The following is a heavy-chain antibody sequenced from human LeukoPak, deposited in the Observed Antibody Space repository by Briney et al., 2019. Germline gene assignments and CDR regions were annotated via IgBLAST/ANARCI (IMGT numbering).Heavy chain of an antibody. CDR3: ATVGGCSSPRCSSGVFDF. V-gene: IGHV1-69*05. Sequence: SVKVSCKASGGTFRTYLLTWVRQAPGQGLEWMGGIIPIFGTTNYAQKFQGRVTITTDESTSTAYMELSSLRSEDTAVYFCATVGGCSSPRCSSGVFDFWGQGTLVTVSS. D-gene: IGHD2-2*01. J-gene: IGHJ4*02. CDR2: IIPIFGTT. CDR1: GGTFRTYL.